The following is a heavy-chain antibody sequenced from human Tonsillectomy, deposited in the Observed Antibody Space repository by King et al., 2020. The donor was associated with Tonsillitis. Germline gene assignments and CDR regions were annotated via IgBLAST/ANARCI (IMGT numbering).Heavy chain of an antibody. Sequence: ITLKESGPTLVKPTQTLTLTCTFSGFSLSTSGVGVGWIRQPPGKALEWLALIYWNDDKRYSPSLKSRLTITKDTSKNQVVLTMTNMDPVDTATYFCASSGTMKVVPIVEAWGQGTLVTVSS. J-gene: IGHJ5*02. D-gene: IGHD3-22*01. CDR2: IYWNDDK. V-gene: IGHV2-5*01. CDR1: GFSLSTSGVG. CDR3: ASSGTMKVVPIVEA.